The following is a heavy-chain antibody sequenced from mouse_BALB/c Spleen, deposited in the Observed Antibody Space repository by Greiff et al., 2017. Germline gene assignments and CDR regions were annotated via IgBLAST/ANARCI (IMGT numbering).Heavy chain of an antibody. V-gene: IGHV5-6-5*01. CDR2: ISSGGST. CDR3: ARGTTVVANNFDY. D-gene: IGHD1-1*01. J-gene: IGHJ2*01. CDR1: GFTFSSYA. Sequence: EGKLMESGGGLVKPGGSLKLSCAASGFTFSSYAMSWVRQTPDKRLEWVASISSGGSTYYPDSVKGRFTISRDNARNILYLQMSSLRSEDTAMYYCARGTTVVANNFDYWGQGTTLTVSS.